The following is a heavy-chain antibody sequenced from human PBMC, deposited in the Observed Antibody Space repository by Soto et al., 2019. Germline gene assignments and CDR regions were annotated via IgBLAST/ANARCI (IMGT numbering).Heavy chain of an antibody. V-gene: IGHV4-34*01. D-gene: IGHD6-25*01. CDR2: INHSGST. Sequence: SETLSLTCAVYGVSFSGYYWSWIRQPPGKGLEWIGEINHSGSTNYNPSLKSRVTISVDSSKNQGSQMLRAVTAADTAVHYSALLRAARPRGFYYDMDVWGEAIKVT. CDR3: ALLRAARPRGFYYDMDV. J-gene: IGHJ6*03. CDR1: GVSFSGYY.